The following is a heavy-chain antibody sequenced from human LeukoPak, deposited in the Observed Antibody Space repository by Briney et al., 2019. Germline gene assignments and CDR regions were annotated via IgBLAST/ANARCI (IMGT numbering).Heavy chain of an antibody. J-gene: IGHJ4*02. CDR1: GFTFSDYY. CDR3: TRSILPASNAIDY. D-gene: IGHD2-2*01. V-gene: IGHV3-11*04. CDR2: ISSSGSTI. Sequence: PGRSVRLSCAASGFTFSDYYMNWIREAPGKGLERVSYISSSGSTISYADSVKGRFTVSRDNAKISLYLQMNSLRAEDTAVYYCTRSILPASNAIDYWGQGTLVAVSS.